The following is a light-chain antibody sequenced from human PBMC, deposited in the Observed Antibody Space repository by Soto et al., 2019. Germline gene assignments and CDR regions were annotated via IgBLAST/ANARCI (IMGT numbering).Light chain of an antibody. V-gene: IGKV3-20*01. Sequence: EILLTQFPGTLSLSPGERATLSCRASQNVTSSYLAWCQQKPGQAPRLLIYGASIRATGIPDRFSGSGSGTDFTLTISRLEPEDFAVYYGQQYGSTPPLTVGHETRVEIK. CDR3: QQYGSTPPLT. CDR2: GAS. J-gene: IGKJ5*01. CDR1: QNVTSSY.